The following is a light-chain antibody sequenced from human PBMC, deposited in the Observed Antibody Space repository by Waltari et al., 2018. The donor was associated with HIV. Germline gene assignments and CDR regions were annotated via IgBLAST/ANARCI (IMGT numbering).Light chain of an antibody. CDR3: QQSYGSPFP. CDR2: APS. V-gene: IGKV1-39*01. CDR1: QSISSY. Sequence: TQSPSSLSASVGVRVTITFRASQSISSYLNWYQQKPGTAPKLLMSAPSSLQSGVPSRFSGNGSGTDFTLTISSLQPEDFATYYCQQSYGSPFPLGPGSKLHIK. J-gene: IGKJ3*01.